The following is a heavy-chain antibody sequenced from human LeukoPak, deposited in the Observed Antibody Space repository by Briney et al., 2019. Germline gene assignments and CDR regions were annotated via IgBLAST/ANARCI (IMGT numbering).Heavy chain of an antibody. CDR2: IYYRGST. CDR1: GGSISSYY. D-gene: IGHD4-23*01. CDR3: ARDAPSTVGFDY. V-gene: IGHV4-59*01. J-gene: IGHJ4*02. Sequence: SETLSLTCTVSGGSISSYYWSWIRQPPGKGLEWIGYIYYRGSTNYNPSLKSRVTISGDTSNNQCSLNLSQVTAAEPAVYYCARDAPSTVGFDYWGQGTLVTVSS.